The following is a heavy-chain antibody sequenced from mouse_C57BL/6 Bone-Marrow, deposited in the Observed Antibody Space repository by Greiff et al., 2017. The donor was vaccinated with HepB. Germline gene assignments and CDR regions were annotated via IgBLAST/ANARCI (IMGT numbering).Heavy chain of an antibody. D-gene: IGHD2-3*01. Sequence: QVQLKQSGPELVKPGASVKISCKASGYAFSSSWMNWVKQRPGKGLEWIGRFYPGDGDTNYNGKFKGKATLTADKSSSTAYIQLSSLTSEDSAVYFCARSGYDNCFDYWGRGTTLTVSS. CDR2: FYPGDGDT. J-gene: IGHJ2*01. CDR1: GYAFSSSW. CDR3: ARSGYDNCFDY. V-gene: IGHV1-82*01.